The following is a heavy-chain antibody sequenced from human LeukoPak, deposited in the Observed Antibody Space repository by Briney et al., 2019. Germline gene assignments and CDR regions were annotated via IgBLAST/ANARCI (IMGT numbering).Heavy chain of an antibody. J-gene: IGHJ4*02. CDR1: GFTFSSYW. V-gene: IGHV3-7*01. CDR2: IKQDGSEQ. Sequence: GGSLRLSCAASGFTFSSYWMTWVRQAPGKGLEWVANIKQDGSEQYYVDSVKGGFAISRDNAKNSLYLQMNSLRVEDTAVYYCVRISTAAAGSDYWGQGTLVTVSS. D-gene: IGHD6-13*01. CDR3: VRISTAAAGSDY.